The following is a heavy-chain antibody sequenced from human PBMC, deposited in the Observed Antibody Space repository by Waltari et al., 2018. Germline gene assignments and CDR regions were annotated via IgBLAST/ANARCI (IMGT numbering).Heavy chain of an antibody. CDR2: INWRNGCT. CDR3: TVIAGDFDI. CDR1: GYFFINYF. D-gene: IGHD2-21*01. J-gene: IGHJ3*02. V-gene: IGHV1-2*06. Sequence: QVNLVQSGADVRKPGASVTVSCKASGYFFINYFIHWVRQAPGQGLEWIGRINWRNGCTDYAQKCQGRVTLTRDTSISTAYMELSGLTLDDTAIYYCTVIAGDFDIWGPGTMVTASS.